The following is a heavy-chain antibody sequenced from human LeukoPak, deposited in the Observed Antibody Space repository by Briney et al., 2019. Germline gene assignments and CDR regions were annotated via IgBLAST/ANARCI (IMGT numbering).Heavy chain of an antibody. CDR3: ARGRNYYDDSSLGY. J-gene: IGHJ4*02. CDR2: INHSGST. V-gene: IGHV4-34*01. Sequence: SESLSLTCAVYGGSFSSYYWSWVRQPPGKGLEWIGEINHSGSTNYTPSLKGRVTISIDTSKNQFSLKLSSVTAAVTAVYYCARGRNYYDDSSLGYWGQGTLVTGSS. D-gene: IGHD3-22*01. CDR1: GGSFSSYY.